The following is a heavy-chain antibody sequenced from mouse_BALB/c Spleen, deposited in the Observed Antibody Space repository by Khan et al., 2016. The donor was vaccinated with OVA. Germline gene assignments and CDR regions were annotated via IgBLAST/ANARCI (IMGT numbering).Heavy chain of an antibody. CDR1: GYSITSDFA. J-gene: IGHJ2*01. CDR3: ARSGTISTVVSTDFDY. D-gene: IGHD1-1*01. Sequence: EVELVESGPGLVKPSQSLSLTCTVTGYSITSDFAWNWIRQFPGNKLEWMGYIKYSGITSYNPSLKSRLSITRNTSKNQFFLKLRSVTNSDTATYYGARSGTISTVVSTDFDYGGQGTTLTVSS. V-gene: IGHV3-2*02. CDR2: IKYSGIT.